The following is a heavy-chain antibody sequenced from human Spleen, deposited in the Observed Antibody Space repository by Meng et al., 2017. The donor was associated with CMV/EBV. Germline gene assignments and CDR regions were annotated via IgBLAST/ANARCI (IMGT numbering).Heavy chain of an antibody. V-gene: IGHV3-30*04. D-gene: IGHD3-22*01. CDR2: ISYDGSNK. CDR1: GFTFSSYA. J-gene: IGHJ4*02. Sequence: GGSLRLSCAASGFTFSSYAMHWVRQAPGKGLEWVAVISYDGSNKYYADSVMGRLTISRDNAKNSLYLQMNSLRAEDTAVYYCARDLYYDSSGYYGWGYWGQGTLVTVSS. CDR3: ARDLYYDSSGYYGWGY.